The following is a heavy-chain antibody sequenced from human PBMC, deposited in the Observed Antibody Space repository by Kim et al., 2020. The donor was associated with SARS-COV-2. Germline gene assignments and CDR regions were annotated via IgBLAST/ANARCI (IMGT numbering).Heavy chain of an antibody. V-gene: IGHV4-30-4*07. CDR3: ARDLDTTMGDAFDI. J-gene: IGHJ3*02. Sequence: HHPSHKSRVTISVETSKNQFSLKLTSVSAADTAMYYCARDLDTTMGDAFDIWGQGTMVTVSS. D-gene: IGHD5-18*01.